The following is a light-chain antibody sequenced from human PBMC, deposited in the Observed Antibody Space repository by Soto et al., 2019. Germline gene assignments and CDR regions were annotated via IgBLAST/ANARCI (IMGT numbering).Light chain of an antibody. CDR2: GAS. CDR3: QQYGSSWWT. CDR1: QSVSSSY. J-gene: IGKJ1*01. Sequence: EVVMTQSPGTLSLSPGERATLSCRASQSVSSSYLAWYQQKPGQAPRLLIYGASSRATGIPDRFSGSGSGTDFTLTISRLEPEDFAVYYCQQYGSSWWTFGQGTKVDFK. V-gene: IGKV3-20*01.